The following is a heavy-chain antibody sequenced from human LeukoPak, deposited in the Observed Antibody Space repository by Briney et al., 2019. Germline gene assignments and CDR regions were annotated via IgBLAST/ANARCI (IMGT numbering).Heavy chain of an antibody. Sequence: SETLSLTCTVSGYSISSGYYWGWIRPPPGKGLEWIGSIYYSGSTYYNPSLKSRVTISVDTSKNQFSLKLSSVTAADTAVYYCASQYYYGSGSLDYWGQGTLVTVSS. V-gene: IGHV4-38-2*02. J-gene: IGHJ4*02. CDR2: IYYSGST. CDR1: GYSISSGYY. D-gene: IGHD3-10*01. CDR3: ASQYYYGSGSLDY.